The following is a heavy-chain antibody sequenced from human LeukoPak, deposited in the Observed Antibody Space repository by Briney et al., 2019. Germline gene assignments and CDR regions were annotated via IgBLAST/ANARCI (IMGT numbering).Heavy chain of an antibody. CDR1: GGSFSSYY. Sequence: PSETLSLTCAVYGGSFSSYYWSWIRQPAGKGLEWIGRIYTSGSTNYNPSLKSRVTMSVDTSKNQFSLKLSSVTAADTAVYYCARDAAAADPYYYYYYMDVWGKGTTVTVSS. V-gene: IGHV4-4*07. D-gene: IGHD6-13*01. J-gene: IGHJ6*03. CDR3: ARDAAAADPYYYYYYMDV. CDR2: IYTSGST.